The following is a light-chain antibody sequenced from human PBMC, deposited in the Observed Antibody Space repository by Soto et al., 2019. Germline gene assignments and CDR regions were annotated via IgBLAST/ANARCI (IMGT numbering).Light chain of an antibody. CDR1: QSVSSSY. CDR3: QQYGSSPPYT. V-gene: IGKV3-20*01. Sequence: EIVLTQSPGTLSLSPGERATLSCRASQSVSSSYLAWYQQKPGQAPRLLIYGASSRATGLPDRFSGSGSGTEFTITISRLEPEDFAVYYCQQYGSSPPYTFGQGTKLEIK. CDR2: GAS. J-gene: IGKJ2*01.